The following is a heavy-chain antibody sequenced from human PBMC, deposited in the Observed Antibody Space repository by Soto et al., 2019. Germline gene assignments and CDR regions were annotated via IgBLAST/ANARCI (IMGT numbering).Heavy chain of an antibody. V-gene: IGHV3-23*01. J-gene: IGHJ4*01. CDR2: IGKSGGGS. CDR1: GFSFSNFA. CDR3: AKDANRRDDY. Sequence: GGSLRLSCVGSGFSFSNFAVSWVRQPPGKGLEWVSSIGKSGGGSHYADSVKGRFTISRDDSKSTVYLQMNSLRSDDTAVYYCAKDANRRDDYWGPGXQVTVS.